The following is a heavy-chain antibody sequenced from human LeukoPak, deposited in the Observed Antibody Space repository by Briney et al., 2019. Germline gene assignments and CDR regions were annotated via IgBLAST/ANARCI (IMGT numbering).Heavy chain of an antibody. Sequence: GGSLRLSCAASGFTFSDYYMIWIRQAPGKGLEWVSYISSIGSTIYYADSVKGRFTISRDNAKNSLYLQMNSLRADDTAVYYCARSGIAAAGTPFGYWGQGTLVTVSS. V-gene: IGHV3-11*01. CDR1: GFTFSDYY. J-gene: IGHJ4*02. CDR3: ARSGIAAAGTPFGY. D-gene: IGHD6-13*01. CDR2: ISSIGSTI.